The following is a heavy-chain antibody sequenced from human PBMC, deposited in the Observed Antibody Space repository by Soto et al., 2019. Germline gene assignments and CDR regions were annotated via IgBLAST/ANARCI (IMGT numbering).Heavy chain of an antibody. Sequence: GGSLRLSCAASGFTFSSYGMHWVRQAPGKGLEWVAVISYDGSNKYYADSVKGRFTISRDNSKNTLYLQMNSLRAEDTAVYYCAKIPTITMDSSGYYPDAFDIWGQGTMVTVSS. CDR3: AKIPTITMDSSGYYPDAFDI. V-gene: IGHV3-30*18. CDR1: GFTFSSYG. D-gene: IGHD3-22*01. CDR2: ISYDGSNK. J-gene: IGHJ3*02.